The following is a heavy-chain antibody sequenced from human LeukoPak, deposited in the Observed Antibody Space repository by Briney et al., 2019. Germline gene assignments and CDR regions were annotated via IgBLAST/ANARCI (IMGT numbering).Heavy chain of an antibody. CDR1: GYTFTGYY. V-gene: IGHV1-2*02. CDR2: INPNSGGT. CDR3: ARVRASGSYYEKDY. Sequence: ASVKVSCKASGYTFTGYYMHWVRQAPGQGLEWMGWINPNSGGTNYAQKFQGRVTMTRDTSISTAYMELSRLRSDDTAVYYCARVRASGSYYEKDYRGQGTLVTVSS. D-gene: IGHD1-26*01. J-gene: IGHJ4*02.